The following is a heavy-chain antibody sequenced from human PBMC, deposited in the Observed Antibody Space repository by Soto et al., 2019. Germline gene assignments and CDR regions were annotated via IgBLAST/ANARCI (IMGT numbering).Heavy chain of an antibody. Sequence: QVQLVQSGAEVKKPGASVKVSCKASGYTFTRSGISWVRQAPGQGLEWMGWISTYNGDTNYAQKFQGRVTMTTDTSXSTGYMELRSLTSDDTAVYSCAREGGAPYYYYGMDVWGQGTTVTVSS. CDR2: ISTYNGDT. V-gene: IGHV1-18*01. CDR3: AREGGAPYYYYGMDV. CDR1: GYTFTRSG. J-gene: IGHJ6*02. D-gene: IGHD3-10*01.